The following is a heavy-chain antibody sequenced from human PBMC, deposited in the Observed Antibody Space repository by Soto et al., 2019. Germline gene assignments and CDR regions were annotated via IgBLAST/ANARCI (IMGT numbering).Heavy chain of an antibody. D-gene: IGHD2-21*02. CDR1: GFSLTTGGMG. J-gene: IGHJ6*02. Sequence: SGPTLVNPTQTLTLACTFSGFSLTTGGMGVGWIRQPPGKAPEWLALIYWDGDRRYRPSLMSRLTIAKDTSKNQVVLTMTNMDPVDTATYYCVHSRCGGDCLQSYSSHYYYGLDVWGQGTTVTVAS. CDR2: IYWDGDR. CDR3: VHSRCGGDCLQSYSSHYYYGLDV. V-gene: IGHV2-5*02.